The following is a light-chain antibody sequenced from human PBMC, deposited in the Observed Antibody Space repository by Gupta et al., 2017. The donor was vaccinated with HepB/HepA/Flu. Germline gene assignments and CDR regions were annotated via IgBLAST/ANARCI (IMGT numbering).Light chain of an antibody. CDR3: QQYNSALLT. V-gene: IGKV1-27*01. CDR1: QDINNY. CDR2: GEA. J-gene: IGKJ1*01. Sequence: DIPMTPSPSSLSASVGDRVTITCRASQDINNYLAWYQQKTEKVPKLLIYGEAALQSGVPSRFSGSGSGTDFTLTISSLQPEDVATYYCQQYNSALLTFGQGTKVEIK.